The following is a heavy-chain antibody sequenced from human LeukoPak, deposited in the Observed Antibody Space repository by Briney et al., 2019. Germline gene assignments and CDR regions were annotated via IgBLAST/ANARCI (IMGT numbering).Heavy chain of an antibody. D-gene: IGHD3-3*01. CDR2: IYYSGST. V-gene: IGHV4-31*03. Sequence: PSETLSLTCTVSGGSISSGGYYWSWIRQHPGKGLEWIGYIYYSGSTYYNPSLKRRVTISVDTSKNQFSLKLSSVTAADTAVYYCARAGTDFWSGYYLFDYWGQGTPVTVSS. CDR1: GGSISSGGYY. CDR3: ARAGTDFWSGYYLFDY. J-gene: IGHJ4*02.